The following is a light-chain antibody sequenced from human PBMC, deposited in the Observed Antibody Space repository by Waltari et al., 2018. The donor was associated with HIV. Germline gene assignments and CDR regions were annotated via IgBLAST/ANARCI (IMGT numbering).Light chain of an antibody. CDR1: QSVTSRY. CDR2: GAY. J-gene: IGKJ2*01. CDR3: QQYSRSPLT. Sequence: ELVLTQSPGTLSLSPGERATLSCRASQSVTSRYLPWDQQNPGQAPRLLIYGAYSRATGSPDRFSGSGSGTDFTLTISRLEPEDVAVYYCQQYSRSPLTFGQGTKLEIK. V-gene: IGKV3-20*01.